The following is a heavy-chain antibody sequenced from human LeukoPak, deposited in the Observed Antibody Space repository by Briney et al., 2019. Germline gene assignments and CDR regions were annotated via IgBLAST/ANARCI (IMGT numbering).Heavy chain of an antibody. D-gene: IGHD2-21*02. CDR2: IYYTGST. CDR1: GGSITNSGYY. Sequence: SETLSLTCTVSGGSITNSGYYWGWVRQPPGKGLEWIASIYYTGSTYYNPSLKSRVTVSLDASKKQFSLKLSSVTAADTAVYYCAKVTASGFFDYWGQGTLVTVSS. V-gene: IGHV4-39*07. CDR3: AKVTASGFFDY. J-gene: IGHJ4*02.